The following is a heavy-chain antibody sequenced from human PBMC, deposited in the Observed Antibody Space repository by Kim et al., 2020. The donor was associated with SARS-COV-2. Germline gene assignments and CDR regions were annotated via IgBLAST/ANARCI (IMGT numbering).Heavy chain of an antibody. CDR2: ISGSGGST. V-gene: IGHV3-23*01. CDR1: GFTFSSYA. D-gene: IGHD2-21*01. CDR3: AKDLSGLAQVI. Sequence: GGSLRLSCAASGFTFSSYAMSWVRQAPGKGLEWVSAISGSGGSTYYADSVKGRFTISRDNSKNTLYLQIDSLRAEDTSVYYCAKDLSGLAQVIWGHGTLVAVSS. J-gene: IGHJ4*01.